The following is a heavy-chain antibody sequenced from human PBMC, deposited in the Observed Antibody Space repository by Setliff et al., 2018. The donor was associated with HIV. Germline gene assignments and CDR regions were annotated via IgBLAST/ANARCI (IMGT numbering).Heavy chain of an antibody. J-gene: IGHJ4*02. D-gene: IGHD4-17*01. CDR3: ASSPAWRSDYGLHTFDY. V-gene: IGHV4-30-4*08. Sequence: SETLSLTCTVSGGSVSTAGHYWGWIRQAPGKGLEWIGYISYSGSPYYNPSLKSRVTISVDTPKNQFSLKLSSVTAADTAVYYCASSPAWRSDYGLHTFDYWGQGTLVTVSS. CDR1: GGSVSTAGHY. CDR2: ISYSGSP.